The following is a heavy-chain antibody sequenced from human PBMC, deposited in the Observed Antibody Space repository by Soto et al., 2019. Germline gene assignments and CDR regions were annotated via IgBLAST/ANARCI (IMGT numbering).Heavy chain of an antibody. CDR1: GAPISSYY. Sequence: TSETLSLTCTVSGAPISSYYWTWIRQPPGKGLEWIGYVYYSGGTNYNPSLQSRVTISVDTSKSQFSLNLSSVTAADTAVYYCARNHRYNSGWYESWGQG. CDR3: ARNHRYNSGWYES. CDR2: VYYSGGT. J-gene: IGHJ5*01. V-gene: IGHV4-59*01. D-gene: IGHD6-19*01.